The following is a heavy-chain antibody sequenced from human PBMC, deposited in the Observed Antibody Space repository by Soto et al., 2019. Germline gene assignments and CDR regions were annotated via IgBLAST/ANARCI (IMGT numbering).Heavy chain of an antibody. J-gene: IGHJ5*02. V-gene: IGHV3-30*04. CDR2: ISYHGVNK. CDR3: VRGGYLQNPGSDA. Sequence: QVRLVESGGGVVQTGTSLRLSCVASGFSFGSHAMHWVRQAPGKGLQWVAVISYHGVNKYYTDSVRGRFTVSRDNSKNTVYLQVDSLRSEDTGVYHCVRGGYLQNPGSDAWGQGTLVTVSS. D-gene: IGHD5-18*01. CDR1: GFSFGSHA.